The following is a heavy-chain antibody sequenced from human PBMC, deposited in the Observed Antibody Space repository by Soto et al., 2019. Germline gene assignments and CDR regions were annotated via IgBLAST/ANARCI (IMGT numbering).Heavy chain of an antibody. CDR2: SRNKANSYTT. CDR1: GFTLSDHY. CDR3: VRGGLGGYYSFDY. V-gene: IGHV3-72*01. Sequence: GGSLRLSCAASGFTLSDHYMDWVRQAPGKGLEWVGRSRNKANSYTTEYAASVKGRFTISRDDSKNSLYLQMNSLKTEDTAVYYCVRGGLGGYYSFDYWGQGTLVTVSS. D-gene: IGHD1-26*01. J-gene: IGHJ4*02.